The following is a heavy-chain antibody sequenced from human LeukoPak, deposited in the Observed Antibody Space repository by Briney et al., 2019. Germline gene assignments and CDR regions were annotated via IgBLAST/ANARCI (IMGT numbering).Heavy chain of an antibody. CDR2: IYYSGNT. CDR1: GGSISSYY. J-gene: IGHJ5*02. D-gene: IGHD3-10*01. Sequence: SETLSLTCTVSGGSISSYYWSWIRQPPGKGLEWIGYIYYSGNTNYNPSLKSRVTISVDTSKNQFALKVTSVTAADTAVYYCARPGISMVRSTWWFDPWGQGTLVTVSS. CDR3: ARPGISMVRSTWWFDP. V-gene: IGHV4-59*01.